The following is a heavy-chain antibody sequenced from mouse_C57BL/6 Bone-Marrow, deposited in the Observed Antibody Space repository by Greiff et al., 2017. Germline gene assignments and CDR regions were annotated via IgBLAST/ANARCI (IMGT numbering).Heavy chain of an antibody. J-gene: IGHJ2*01. CDR3: ARDEGLLDY. CDR2: ISYDGSN. Sequence: VQLKQSGPGLVKPSQSLSLTCSVTGYSITRGYYWNWIRQFPGNKLEWMGYISYDGSNNYNPSLKNRISITRDTSKNQFFLKLNSVTTEDTATYYCARDEGLLDYWGQGTTLTVSS. CDR1: GYSITRGYY. D-gene: IGHD2-13*01. V-gene: IGHV3-6*01.